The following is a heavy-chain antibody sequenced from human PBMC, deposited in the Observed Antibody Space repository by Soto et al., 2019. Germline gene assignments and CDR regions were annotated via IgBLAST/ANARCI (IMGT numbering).Heavy chain of an antibody. Sequence: QVQLVQSGAEVKKPGASVKVSCKASGYVFTGYGISWVRQAPGQGLEWMAWISAYNGNTKYAQKFQGRVTMTTDASTSTAYLGLSSLRSDDTAVYYWSRPSGDYGDYGLSLADWGQGTLVTVSS. D-gene: IGHD4-17*01. J-gene: IGHJ4*02. V-gene: IGHV1-18*01. CDR1: GYVFTGYG. CDR2: ISAYNGNT. CDR3: SRPSGDYGDYGLSLAD.